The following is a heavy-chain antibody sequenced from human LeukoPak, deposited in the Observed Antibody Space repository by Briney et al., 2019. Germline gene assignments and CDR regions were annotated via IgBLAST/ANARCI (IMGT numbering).Heavy chain of an antibody. CDR3: AREFSWSGFFEY. Sequence: SETLSLTCSVSGGSISTYYWSWIRQPPGKGLEWIGHIYDSGSTNYNPSLKSRVTISVDTSKNQFSLKLSSVTAADTAVYYCAREFSWSGFFEYWGQGTLVTVSS. CDR1: GGSISTYY. D-gene: IGHD3-3*01. V-gene: IGHV4-59*01. CDR2: IYDSGST. J-gene: IGHJ4*02.